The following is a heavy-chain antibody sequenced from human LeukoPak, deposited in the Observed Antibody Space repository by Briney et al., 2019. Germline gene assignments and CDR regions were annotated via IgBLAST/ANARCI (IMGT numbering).Heavy chain of an antibody. CDR3: ATGGYNWNDENWFDP. V-gene: IGHV1-8*01. CDR2: MNPNSGNT. D-gene: IGHD1-1*01. CDR1: GYTFTSYD. Sequence: ASVKVSCKASGYTFTSYDINWVRQATGQGLEWMGWMNPNSGNTGYAQKFQGRVTITRNTSISTAYMELSSLRSEDTAVYYCATGGYNWNDENWFDPWGQGTLVTVSS. J-gene: IGHJ5*02.